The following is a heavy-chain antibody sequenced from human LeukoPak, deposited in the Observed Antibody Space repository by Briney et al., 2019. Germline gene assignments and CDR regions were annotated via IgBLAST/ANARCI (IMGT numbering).Heavy chain of an antibody. CDR1: GGSISSSSYY. V-gene: IGHV4-39*01. D-gene: IGHD1-26*01. Sequence: PSETLSLTCTVSGGSISSSSYYWGWIRQPPGKGLEWIGNIYYSGSTYYNASLQSRVTISIDTSKNQFSLRLSSVTAADTAMYFCVKSGGYGLIDYWGQGTLVTVSS. CDR3: VKSGGYGLIDY. J-gene: IGHJ4*02. CDR2: IYYSGST.